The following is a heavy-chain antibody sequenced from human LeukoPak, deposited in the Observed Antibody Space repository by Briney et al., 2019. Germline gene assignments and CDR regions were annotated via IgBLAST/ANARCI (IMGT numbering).Heavy chain of an antibody. V-gene: IGHV4-61*02. CDR3: ARGGYCSGGSCSIDAFDI. Sequence: SETLSLTCTVSGGSISGGSYYWSWIRQPAGKGLEWIGRIYTSGSTNYNPSLKSRVTISVDTSKNQFSLKLSSVTAADTAVYYCARGGYCSGGSCSIDAFDIWGQGTMVTVSS. D-gene: IGHD2-15*01. J-gene: IGHJ3*02. CDR1: GGSISGGSYY. CDR2: IYTSGST.